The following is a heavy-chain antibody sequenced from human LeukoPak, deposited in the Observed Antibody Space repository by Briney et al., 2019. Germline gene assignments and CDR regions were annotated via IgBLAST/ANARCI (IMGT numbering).Heavy chain of an antibody. D-gene: IGHD6-19*01. CDR1: GGSFSGYY. Sequence: SETLSLTCAVYGGSFSGYYGSWIRQPPGKGLEWIGEINHSGSTNYNPSLKSRVTISVDTSKNQFSLKLSSVTAADTAVYYCARAVAGCLWYWGQGTLVTVSS. J-gene: IGHJ4*02. CDR2: INHSGST. CDR3: ARAVAGCLWY. V-gene: IGHV4-34*01.